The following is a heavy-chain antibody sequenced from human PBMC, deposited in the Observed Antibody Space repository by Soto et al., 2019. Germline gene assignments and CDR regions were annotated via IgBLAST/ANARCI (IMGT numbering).Heavy chain of an antibody. CDR1: GASISSGGYY. CDR3: ARDQCSGGSCHWFSQH. Sequence: QVQLQESGPGLVKPSQTLSLTCTVSGASISSGGYYWSWIRQHPGKGLEWIGYIHDSGSTYYNPSLKSRLIISLDPSKNQFSLKLTSVTAADTAVYYCARDQCSGGSCHWFSQHWGQGTLVTVSS. V-gene: IGHV4-31*03. D-gene: IGHD2-15*01. J-gene: IGHJ1*01. CDR2: IHDSGST.